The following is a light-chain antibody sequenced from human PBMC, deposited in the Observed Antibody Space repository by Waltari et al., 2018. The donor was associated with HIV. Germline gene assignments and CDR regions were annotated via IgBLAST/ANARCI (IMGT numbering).Light chain of an antibody. J-gene: IGLJ3*02. CDR3: SSYTSSSTPNWV. V-gene: IGLV2-14*03. CDR2: DVS. CDR1: SSDVGGYNY. Sequence: QSALTQPASVSGSPGQSITISCTGTSSDVGGYNYVSWYQQHPGKAPKLMIYDVSNRPSGVSNRFSGSKSGNTASLTISGLQAEDEADYYCSSYTSSSTPNWVFGGGTKLTVL.